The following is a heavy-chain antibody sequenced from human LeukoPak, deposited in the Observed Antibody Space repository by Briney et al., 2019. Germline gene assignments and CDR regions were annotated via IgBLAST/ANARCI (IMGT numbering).Heavy chain of an antibody. CDR3: AKGFGVPRQLVISPYYFDY. D-gene: IGHD6-13*01. J-gene: IGHJ4*02. V-gene: IGHV3-23*01. Sequence: GGSLRLSCAASGFTFSSYAMSWVRQAPGKGLEWVSAISGSGGSTYYADSVKGRFTISRDNSKNTLYLQMNSLRAEDTAVYYCAKGFGVPRQLVISPYYFDYWGQGTLVTVSS. CDR2: ISGSGGST. CDR1: GFTFSSYA.